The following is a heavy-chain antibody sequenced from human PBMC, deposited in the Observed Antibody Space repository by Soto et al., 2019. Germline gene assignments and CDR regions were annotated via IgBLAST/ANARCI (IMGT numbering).Heavy chain of an antibody. CDR1: GVSFSSHE. CDR3: AGARNTYYYYYVMDV. J-gene: IGHJ6*02. Sequence: EVQLVESGGGLVQPGGSLRLSCAASGVSFSSHEMNWVRQAPGKGLEWVSYISGSGSTIYYADSVKGRFIISRDNAKNSLYLQMNSLRAEDTAVYYCAGARNTYYYYYVMDVWGQGTTVTVSS. CDR2: ISGSGSTI. V-gene: IGHV3-48*03. D-gene: IGHD1-1*01.